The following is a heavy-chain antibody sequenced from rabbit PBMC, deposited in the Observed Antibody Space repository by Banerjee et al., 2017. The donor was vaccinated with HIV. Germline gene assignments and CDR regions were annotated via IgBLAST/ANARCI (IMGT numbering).Heavy chain of an antibody. Sequence: VSGFSFSNKYVMCWVRQAPGKGLEWIACINADTPDNRCYATWAKGRFTISKTSSTTVTLQMTSLTAADTATYLCARDLAGVIGWNFNLWGPGTLVTVS. J-gene: IGHJ4*01. CDR2: INADTPDNR. CDR1: GFSFSNKYV. V-gene: IGHV1S40*01. CDR3: ARDLAGVIGWNFNL. D-gene: IGHD4-1*01.